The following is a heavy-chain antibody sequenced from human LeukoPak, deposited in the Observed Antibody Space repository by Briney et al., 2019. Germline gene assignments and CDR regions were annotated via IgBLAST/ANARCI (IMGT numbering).Heavy chain of an antibody. CDR1: GFTFSSYA. J-gene: IGHJ4*02. CDR3: AGDETGIVVVPAVDY. V-gene: IGHV3-30-3*01. CDR2: ISYDGSNK. D-gene: IGHD2-2*01. Sequence: GGSLRLSCAASGFTFSSYAMHWVRQAPGKGLEWVAVISYDGSNKYYADSVKGRFTISRDNSKNTLYLRMNSLRAEDTAVYYCAGDETGIVVVPAVDYWGQGTLVTVSS.